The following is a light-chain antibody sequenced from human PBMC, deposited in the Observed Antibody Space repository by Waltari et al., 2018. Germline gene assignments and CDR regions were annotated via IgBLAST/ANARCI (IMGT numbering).Light chain of an antibody. CDR2: AAS. Sequence: DIQMTQSPSSVSASVGDRVTITCRASQEINGWLTWYQQKPGKAPKLLIYAASTLQTGGPSRFSGGGSGTDFTLTITGLQPEDFAIYFCQQGNSFPPTFGQGTKVDIK. J-gene: IGKJ1*01. V-gene: IGKV1-12*01. CDR3: QQGNSFPPT. CDR1: QEINGW.